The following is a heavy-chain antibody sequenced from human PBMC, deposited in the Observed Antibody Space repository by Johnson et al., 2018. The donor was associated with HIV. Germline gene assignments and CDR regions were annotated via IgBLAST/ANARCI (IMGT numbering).Heavy chain of an antibody. CDR1: GFIVGTKY. D-gene: IGHD3-10*01. CDR2: IDSGGST. V-gene: IGHV3-66*01. CDR3: ARDRGLDAFDI. Sequence: VQLVESGGGLVQSGGSVRLACVASGFIVGTKYMSWVRQAPGQGLEWVSVIDSGGSTYYADSVKGRVTISRDNSKNTVYLQMNSLRVEDTAVYYCARDRGLDAFDIWGQGTMVTVSS. J-gene: IGHJ3*02.